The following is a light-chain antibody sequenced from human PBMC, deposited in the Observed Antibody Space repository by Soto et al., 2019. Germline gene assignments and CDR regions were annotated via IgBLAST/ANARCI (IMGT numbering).Light chain of an antibody. CDR2: DAS. V-gene: IGKV1-5*01. CDR3: QHYGGMWT. J-gene: IGKJ1*01. CDR1: QSISNR. Sequence: DIQMTQSPSTLSASVGDRVTITCRASQSISNRLAWYQQKPGKAPKVLIYDASSLESGVPSRFSGSGSGTEFILTISSLQPDDFASYCCQHYGGMWTSGQATKVHIK.